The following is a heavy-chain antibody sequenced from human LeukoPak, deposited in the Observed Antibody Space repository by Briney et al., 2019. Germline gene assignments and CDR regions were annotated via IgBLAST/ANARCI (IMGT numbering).Heavy chain of an antibody. CDR1: GFTFSSYA. D-gene: IGHD1-26*01. V-gene: IGHV3-23*01. Sequence: PGGSLRLCCAASGFTFSSYAMSWVRQAPGKGLEWVSAISGSGGSTYYADSVKGRFTISRDNSKNTLYLQMNSLRAEDTAVYYCAKLKGAHYYYYYMDVWGKGTTVTVSS. J-gene: IGHJ6*03. CDR2: ISGSGGST. CDR3: AKLKGAHYYYYYMDV.